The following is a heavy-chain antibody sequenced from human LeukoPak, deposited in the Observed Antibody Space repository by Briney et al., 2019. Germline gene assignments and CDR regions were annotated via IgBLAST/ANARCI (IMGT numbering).Heavy chain of an antibody. CDR1: GYTLTSYD. J-gene: IGHJ3*02. V-gene: IGHV1-8*01. CDR2: MNPNSGNT. Sequence: GASVKVSCKASGYTLTSYDINWVRQATGQGLEWMGWMNPNSGNTGYAQKFQGRVTMTRNTSISTAYMELSGLRSEDTAVYCCARGNPLGLEWFEDAFDIWGQGTMVTVSS. CDR3: ARGNPLGLEWFEDAFDI. D-gene: IGHD3-3*01.